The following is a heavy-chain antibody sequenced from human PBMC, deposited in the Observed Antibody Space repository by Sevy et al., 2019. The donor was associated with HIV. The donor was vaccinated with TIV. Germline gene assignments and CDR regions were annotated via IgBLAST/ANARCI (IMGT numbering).Heavy chain of an antibody. CDR3: ARRLVPTPYGMDV. Sequence: APVKVSCKASGYTFTNYAMNWVRQAPGQGLEWMGWINTNTGNPTYAQGFTGRFVFSLDTSVSTAYLQISSLKAEDTAVYYCARRLVPTPYGMDVWGRGTTVTVSS. V-gene: IGHV7-4-1*02. CDR1: GYTFTNYA. D-gene: IGHD6-19*01. CDR2: INTNTGNP. J-gene: IGHJ6*02.